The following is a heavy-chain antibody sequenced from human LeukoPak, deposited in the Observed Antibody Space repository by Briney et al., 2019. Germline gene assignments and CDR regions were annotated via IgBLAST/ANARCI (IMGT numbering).Heavy chain of an antibody. V-gene: IGHV1-69*13. Sequence: SVKVSCKASGGTFSSYAISWVRQAPGQGLEWMGGIIPIFGTANYAQKFQGRVTITADESTSTAYMELSSLRSKDTAVYYCARDKGPYCSSTSCYGDWFDPWGQGTLVTVSS. CDR3: ARDKGPYCSSTSCYGDWFDP. CDR1: GGTFSSYA. CDR2: IIPIFGTA. D-gene: IGHD2-2*01. J-gene: IGHJ5*02.